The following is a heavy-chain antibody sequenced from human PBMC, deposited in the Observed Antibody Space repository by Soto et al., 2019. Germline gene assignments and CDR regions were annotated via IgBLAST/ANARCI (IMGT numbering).Heavy chain of an antibody. J-gene: IGHJ6*02. D-gene: IGHD3-10*01. V-gene: IGHV4-30-2*01. CDR1: GGSMSRGGQS. Sequence: QVVLQESGPGLVKPSQTLSLTCAVSGGSMSRGGQSWSWIRQPPGKGLEWLGFIYYTGSTYYNPSLKSRVTLSVARSKDQLSLNLPSVTAADTAMYFCARAPPGPSPRWDVWGQGTTVTVSS. CDR2: IYYTGST. CDR3: ARAPPGPSPRWDV.